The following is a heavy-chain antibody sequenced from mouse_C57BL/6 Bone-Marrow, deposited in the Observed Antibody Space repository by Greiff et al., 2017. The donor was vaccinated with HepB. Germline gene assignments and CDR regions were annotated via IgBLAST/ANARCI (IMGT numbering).Heavy chain of an antibody. Sequence: EVKLEESGGGLVQPGGSMKLSCVASGFTFSNYWMNWVRQSPEKGLEWVAQIRLKSDNYATHYAESVKGRFTISRDDSKSSVYLQMNNLRAEDTGIYYCTKYGNYFYCDYWGQGTTLTVSS. CDR1: GFTFSNYW. CDR2: IRLKSDNYAT. J-gene: IGHJ2*01. CDR3: TKYGNYFYCDY. D-gene: IGHD2-10*02. V-gene: IGHV6-3*01.